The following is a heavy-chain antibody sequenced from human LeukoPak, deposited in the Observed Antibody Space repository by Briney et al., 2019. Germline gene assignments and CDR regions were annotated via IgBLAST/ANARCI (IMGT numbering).Heavy chain of an antibody. CDR2: IDSNSNFM. V-gene: IGHV3-21*01. J-gene: IGHJ4*02. CDR3: AKDGLAAAGNLDY. CDR1: GFTFGSYS. D-gene: IGHD6-13*01. Sequence: GGSLRLSCAASGFTFGSYSMTWVRQAPGKGLEWVSLIDSNSNFMNYADSVKGRFTISRDNSKNTLYLQMNSLRAEDTAVYYCAKDGLAAAGNLDYWGQGTLVTVSS.